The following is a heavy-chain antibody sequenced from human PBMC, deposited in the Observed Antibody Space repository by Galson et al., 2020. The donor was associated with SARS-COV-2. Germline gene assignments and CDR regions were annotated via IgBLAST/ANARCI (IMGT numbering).Heavy chain of an antibody. CDR2: ISGSAGTT. Sequence: GESLKISCAASGFTFSSYAMSWVRQAPGKGLEWVSGISGSAGTTYYADSVKGRFTISRDNSKNTMYLQLNSLRAEDTAVYYCAKETSSSGNYFDYWGQGTLVTVSS. D-gene: IGHD6-6*01. CDR3: AKETSSSGNYFDY. CDR1: GFTFSSYA. J-gene: IGHJ4*02. V-gene: IGHV3-23*01.